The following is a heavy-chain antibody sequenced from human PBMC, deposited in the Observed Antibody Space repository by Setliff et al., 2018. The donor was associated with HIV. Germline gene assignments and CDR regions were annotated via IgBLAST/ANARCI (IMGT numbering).Heavy chain of an antibody. J-gene: IGHJ4*02. CDR1: GDSISSYY. Sequence: SETLSLTCTVSGDSISSYYWSWIRQPPGKGLEWIGYINYSGSTNYNPSLQSRVTISVDTSKNHFSLKLTSVTAADTAVYYCGRQVPVPGVAVTPIDYWGQGTLVTVSS. V-gene: IGHV4-59*08. D-gene: IGHD3-3*01. CDR3: GRQVPVPGVAVTPIDY. CDR2: INYSGST.